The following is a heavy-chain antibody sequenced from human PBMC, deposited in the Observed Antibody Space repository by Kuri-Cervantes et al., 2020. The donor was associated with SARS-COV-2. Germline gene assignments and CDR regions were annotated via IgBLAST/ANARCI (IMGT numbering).Heavy chain of an antibody. D-gene: IGHD6-19*01. J-gene: IGHJ4*02. CDR3: ARSSGWYDY. V-gene: IGHV3-53*01. CDR1: GFTVSSNY. CDR2: IYSGGST. Sequence: GGSLRLSCAASGFTVSSNYMSWVRQAPGKGLEWVSVIYSGGSTYYADSVKGRFTISRENSQNTLCLQMNSLRAEGTAVYYCARSSGWYDYWGQGTLVTVSS.